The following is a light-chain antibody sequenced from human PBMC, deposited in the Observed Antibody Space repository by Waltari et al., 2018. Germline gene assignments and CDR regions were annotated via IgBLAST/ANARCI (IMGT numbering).Light chain of an antibody. Sequence: QSALTQPASVSGSPGQSITISCSGVGSAVGASDSVSWHQHHPGKAPQVIIYDVTNRPSGVSGRFSASKSDNTSSLTISILQPEDEADYYCSSQTLDGLVLFGGGTRLTVL. CDR2: DVT. CDR1: GSAVGASDS. V-gene: IGLV2-14*03. CDR3: SSQTLDGLVL. J-gene: IGLJ2*01.